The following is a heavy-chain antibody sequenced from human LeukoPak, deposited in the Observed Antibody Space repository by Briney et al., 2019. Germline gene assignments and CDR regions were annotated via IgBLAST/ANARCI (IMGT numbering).Heavy chain of an antibody. D-gene: IGHD3-9*01. CDR2: IYYSGST. V-gene: IGHV4-59*08. CDR1: GRSITSYY. J-gene: IGHJ6*02. Sequence: KTSETLSLTCTVSGRSITSYYWSWIRQPPGKGLELIGYIYYSGSTNYNPSLKSRVTISVDTSKNQFSLNLSSVTGTDTAVYYCARGSSEYEIFFGYGMDVWGQGTTVTVSS. CDR3: ARGSSEYEIFFGYGMDV.